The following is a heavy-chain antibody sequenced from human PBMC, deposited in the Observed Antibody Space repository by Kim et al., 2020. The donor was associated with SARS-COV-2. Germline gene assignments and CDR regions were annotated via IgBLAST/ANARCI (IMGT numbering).Heavy chain of an antibody. D-gene: IGHD3-10*01. J-gene: IGHJ3*02. CDR3: ASYGPRITMVRGVILKRDDAFDI. Sequence: GGSLRLSCAASGFTFSDYYMSWIRQAPGKGLEWVSYISSSGSTIYYADSVKGRFTISRDNAKNSLYLQMNSLRAEDTAVYYCASYGPRITMVRGVILKRDDAFDIWGQGTMVTVSS. V-gene: IGHV3-11*01. CDR2: ISSSGSTI. CDR1: GFTFSDYY.